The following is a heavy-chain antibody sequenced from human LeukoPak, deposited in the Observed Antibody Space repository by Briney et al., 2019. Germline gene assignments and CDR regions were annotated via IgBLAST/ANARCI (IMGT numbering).Heavy chain of an antibody. V-gene: IGHV1-18*01. J-gene: IGHJ4*02. D-gene: IGHD5-18*01. Sequence: ASVKVSCKASGYTFASYGISWVRQAPGQGLEWMGWISAYNGNTNYAQKLQGRVTMTTDTSTSTAYMELRSLRSDDTAVYYCARESRSVRGEGVTFDYWGQGTLVTVSS. CDR2: ISAYNGNT. CDR1: GYTFASYG. CDR3: ARESRSVRGEGVTFDY.